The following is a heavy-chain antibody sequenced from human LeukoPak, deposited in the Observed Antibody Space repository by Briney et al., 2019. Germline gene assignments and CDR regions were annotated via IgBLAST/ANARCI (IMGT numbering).Heavy chain of an antibody. J-gene: IGHJ4*02. CDR2: IYSGGAT. CDR3: ARSGETATGPFDY. CDR1: GFTVRTSY. Sequence: GGSLRLSCAASGFTVRTSYMSWVRQAPGKGLEWVSVIYSGGATHYADSVKGRFTISRDNSKNTLYFQMNSLRVEDTAVYYCARSGETATGPFDYWGQGTLVTVSS. V-gene: IGHV3-53*01. D-gene: IGHD5-24*01.